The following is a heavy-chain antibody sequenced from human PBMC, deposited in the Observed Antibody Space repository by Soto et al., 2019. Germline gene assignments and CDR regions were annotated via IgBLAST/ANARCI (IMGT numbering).Heavy chain of an antibody. CDR1: GDSISSDY. V-gene: IGHV4-59*01. J-gene: IGHJ6*02. Sequence: QVQLQESGPGLVKPSGTLSLTCTVSGDSISSDYWSWIRQPPGKGLEWIGYIYYTGTTNYSPSLMGRVTISVDTSKNQCSLRLTSVTAADTAVYYCARDPLRDGRGYSYGMDVWGPGTTVSVSS. CDR2: IYYTGTT. D-gene: IGHD3-22*01. CDR3: ARDPLRDGRGYSYGMDV.